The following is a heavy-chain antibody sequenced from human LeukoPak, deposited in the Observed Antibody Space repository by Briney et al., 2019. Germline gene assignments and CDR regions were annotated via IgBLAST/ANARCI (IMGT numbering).Heavy chain of an antibody. J-gene: IGHJ4*02. V-gene: IGHV3-23*01. CDR1: GFTFSSYS. D-gene: IGHD3-10*01. Sequence: GGSLRLSCAASGFTFSSYSMNWVRQAPGKGLEWVSAISGSGGSTYYADSVKGRFTISRDNSKNTLYLQMNSLRAEDTAVYYCAKGILWFGELLSGGFDYWGQGTLVTVSS. CDR2: ISGSGGST. CDR3: AKGILWFGELLSGGFDY.